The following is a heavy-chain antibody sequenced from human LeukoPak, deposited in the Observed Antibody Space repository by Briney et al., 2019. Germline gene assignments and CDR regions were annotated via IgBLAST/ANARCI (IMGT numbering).Heavy chain of an antibody. J-gene: IGHJ5*02. CDR2: ISASGGDT. V-gene: IGHV3-23*01. CDR3: AKDVRRCNGGCT. D-gene: IGHD2-8*01. Sequence: PGGSLRLSCAASGFSFSTYSFSWVRQAPGKGLEWVSGISASGGDTSYADSVKGRFTISRDNSKNTLSLQMNSLRVEDTAIYYCAKDVRRCNGGCTWGQGTLVTVSS. CDR1: GFSFSTYS.